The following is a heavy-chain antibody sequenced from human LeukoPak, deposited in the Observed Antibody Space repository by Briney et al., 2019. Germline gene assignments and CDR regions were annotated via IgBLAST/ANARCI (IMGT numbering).Heavy chain of an antibody. J-gene: IGHJ3*02. CDR2: INPSGGST. V-gene: IGHV1-46*01. CDR1: GYTFTSYY. CDR3: ASASFGEMATRGAFDI. Sequence: ASVKVFCKASGYTFTSYYMHWVRQAPGQGLEWMGIINPSGGSTSYAQKFQGRVTMTRDTSTSTVYMELSSLRSEDTAVYYCASASFGEMATRGAFDIWGQGTMVTVSS. D-gene: IGHD5-24*01.